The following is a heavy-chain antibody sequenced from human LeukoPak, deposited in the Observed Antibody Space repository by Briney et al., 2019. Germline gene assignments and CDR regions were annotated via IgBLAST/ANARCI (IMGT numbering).Heavy chain of an antibody. CDR3: ARDSDYYYGMDV. V-gene: IGHV4-59*01. Sequence: ETLSLTCTASGGSISSYYWSWIRQPPGKGLEWIGYIYYSGSTNYNPSLKSRVTISVDTSKNQFSLKLSSVTAADTAVYYCARDSDYYYGMDVWGQGTTVTVSS. CDR2: IYYSGST. CDR1: GGSISSYY. J-gene: IGHJ6*02. D-gene: IGHD3-10*01.